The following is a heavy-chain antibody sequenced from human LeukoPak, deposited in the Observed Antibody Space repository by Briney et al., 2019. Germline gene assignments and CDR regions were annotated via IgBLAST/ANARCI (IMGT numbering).Heavy chain of an antibody. CDR2: ISPDGSST. J-gene: IGHJ6*03. CDR1: GLTFSSFW. Sequence: GGSLRLSCPASGLTFSSFWMHWVRQAPGKGLVWVSRISPDGSSTTYADSVKGRFTISRDNAKDTLYLQMNSLRVEDTAVYYCARDAEQQLILPYYYYSYYMDVWGKGTTVTVSS. D-gene: IGHD6-13*01. V-gene: IGHV3-74*01. CDR3: ARDAEQQLILPYYYYSYYMDV.